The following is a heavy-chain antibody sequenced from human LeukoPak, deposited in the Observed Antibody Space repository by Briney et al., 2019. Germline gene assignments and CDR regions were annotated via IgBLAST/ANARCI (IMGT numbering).Heavy chain of an antibody. J-gene: IGHJ4*02. V-gene: IGHV2-5*02. D-gene: IGHD6-13*01. CDR1: GFALSTSGVG. CDR2: LYWDDDK. CDR3: AHSRYSSSWYSQPFDY. Sequence: SGPSVVNPTQILTLTCTLLGFALSTSGVGGGWMRQLSGKALERHALLYWDDDKRYSPSLNSRLTITKDTSKTQVVLTMTNMDPVDTATYYCAHSRYSSSWYSQPFDYWGQGTLVTVSS.